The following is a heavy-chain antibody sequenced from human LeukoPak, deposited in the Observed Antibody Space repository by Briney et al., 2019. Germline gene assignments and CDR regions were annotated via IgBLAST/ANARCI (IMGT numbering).Heavy chain of an antibody. V-gene: IGHV3-30*03. CDR2: ISYDGSNK. CDR1: GFSFNNYG. Sequence: PGGSLRLSCAVSGFSFNNYGIHWVRQAPGKGLEWVAFISYDGSNKYYADSVKGRFTISRDNSKDTLYLQMNSLRAEDTAVYYCARDYEDLPAASNWFDPWGQGTLVTVSS. J-gene: IGHJ5*02. CDR3: ARDYEDLPAASNWFDP. D-gene: IGHD2-2*01.